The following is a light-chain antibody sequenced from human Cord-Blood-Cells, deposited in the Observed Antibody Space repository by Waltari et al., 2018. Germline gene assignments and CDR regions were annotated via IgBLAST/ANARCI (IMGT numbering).Light chain of an antibody. J-gene: IGKJ1*01. V-gene: IGKV1-39*01. CDR1: QSISSY. CDR3: QQYYSTPWT. Sequence: DIQMTQSPSSLSASIGARLTITCRASQSISSYLNWYQQKPGKAPMLLIYAASSLQSGIPSRFSGSGSGTDFTLTISSLQPEDFAAYYCQQYYSTPWTFGQGTKVEIK. CDR2: AAS.